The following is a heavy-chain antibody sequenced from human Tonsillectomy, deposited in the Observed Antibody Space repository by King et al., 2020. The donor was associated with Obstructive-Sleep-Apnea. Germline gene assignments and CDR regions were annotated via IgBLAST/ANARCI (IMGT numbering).Heavy chain of an antibody. V-gene: IGHV3-48*04. CDR1: GFTFSSYS. Sequence: VQLVESGGGLVQPGGSLRLSCAASGFTFSSYSMNWVRQAPGKGLEWVSYISSSSSTIYYADSVKGRFTISRDNAKNSLYLQMNSLRAEDTAVYYCARDRFYDFWSGYPYYFDYWGQGTLVTVSS. D-gene: IGHD3-3*01. J-gene: IGHJ4*02. CDR2: ISSSSSTI. CDR3: ARDRFYDFWSGYPYYFDY.